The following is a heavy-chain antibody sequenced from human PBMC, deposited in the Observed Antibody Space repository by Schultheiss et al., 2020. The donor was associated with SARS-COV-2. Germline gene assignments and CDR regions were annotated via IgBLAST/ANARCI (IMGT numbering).Heavy chain of an antibody. Sequence: GGSLRLSCAASGFTFSTYAMHWVRQAPGKGLEWVGRARNKANSYTTEYAASVKGRFTISRDDSKNSLYLQMNSLKTEDTAVYYCARGAFRGGLRYFDYWGQGTLVTVSS. J-gene: IGHJ4*02. V-gene: IGHV3-72*01. CDR2: ARNKANSYTT. CDR3: ARGAFRGGLRYFDY. CDR1: GFTFSTYA. D-gene: IGHD5/OR15-5a*01.